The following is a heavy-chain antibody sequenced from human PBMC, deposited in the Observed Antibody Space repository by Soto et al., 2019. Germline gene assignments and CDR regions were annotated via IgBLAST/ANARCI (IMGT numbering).Heavy chain of an antibody. V-gene: IGHV3-66*01. CDR3: ARDFYYYGAGTMGGYFVY. CDR2: IYSGGST. D-gene: IGHD3-10*01. Sequence: EVQLVESGGGLVQPGGSLRLSCAASGLTVSSNYMSWVRQAPGKGLEWVSLIYSGGSTYYADSVRGRFTISRDNSKNTLYLQMNSLRAEDTAVYDCARDFYYYGAGTMGGYFVYWGQGTLVTVSS. CDR1: GLTVSSNY. J-gene: IGHJ4*02.